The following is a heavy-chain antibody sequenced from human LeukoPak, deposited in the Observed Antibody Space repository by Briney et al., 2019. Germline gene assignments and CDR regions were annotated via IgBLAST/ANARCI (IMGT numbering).Heavy chain of an antibody. CDR1: GGSISSGGYY. V-gene: IGHV4-61*08. Sequence: SQTLSLTCTVSGGSISSGGYYWSWIRQPPGKGLEWIGYIYYSGSTNYNPSLKSRVTISVDTSKNQFSLKLSSVTAADTAVYYCARATVVTPAEYFQHWGQGTLVTVSS. D-gene: IGHD4-23*01. CDR2: IYYSGST. CDR3: ARATVVTPAEYFQH. J-gene: IGHJ1*01.